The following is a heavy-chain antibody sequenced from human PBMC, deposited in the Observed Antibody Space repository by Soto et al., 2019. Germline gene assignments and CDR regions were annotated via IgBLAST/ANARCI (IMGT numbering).Heavy chain of an antibody. J-gene: IGHJ4*02. CDR3: ARGPSGYYTPIFVN. CDR2: INWNGGST. V-gene: IGHV3-20*01. Sequence: SGGSLRLSCAASGFSFTSAWMNWVRQAPGKGLEWVSGINWNGGSTGYADSVKGRFTISRDNAKNSLYLQMNSLRAEDTALYHCARGPSGYYTPIFVNWGQGTLVTVSS. CDR1: GFSFTSAW. D-gene: IGHD3-3*01.